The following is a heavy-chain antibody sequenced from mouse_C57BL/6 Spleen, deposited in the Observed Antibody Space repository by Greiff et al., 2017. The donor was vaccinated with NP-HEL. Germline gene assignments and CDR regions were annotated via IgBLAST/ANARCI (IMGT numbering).Heavy chain of an antibody. CDR1: GYTFTSYW. J-gene: IGHJ3*01. V-gene: IGHV1-50*01. CDR3: ARRGAAQRWFAY. D-gene: IGHD3-2*02. Sequence: QVQLQQPGAELVKPGASVKLSCKASGYTFTSYWMQWVKQRPGQGLEWIGEIDPSDSYTNYNQKFKGKATLTVDTSSSTAYMQLSSLTSEDSAVYYCARRGAAQRWFAYWGQGTLVTVSA. CDR2: IDPSDSYT.